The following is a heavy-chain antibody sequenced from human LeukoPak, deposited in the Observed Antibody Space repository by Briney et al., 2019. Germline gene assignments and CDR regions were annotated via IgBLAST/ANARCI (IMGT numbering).Heavy chain of an antibody. D-gene: IGHD6-13*01. CDR1: GGSISSYY. CDR2: IYYSGST. CDR3: ARGSSSWTYYYGMDV. J-gene: IGHJ6*02. V-gene: IGHV4-59*01. Sequence: SETLSLTCTVSGGSISSYYWSWIRQPPGKGLEWIGYIYYSGSTNYNPSLKSRVTIPVDTSKNQFFLKLSSVTAADTAVYYCARGSSSWTYYYGMDVWGQGTTVTVSS.